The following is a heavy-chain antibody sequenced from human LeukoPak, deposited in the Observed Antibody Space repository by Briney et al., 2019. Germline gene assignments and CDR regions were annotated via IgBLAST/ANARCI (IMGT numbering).Heavy chain of an antibody. CDR3: ARGGGDNGDYAFDC. D-gene: IGHD4-17*01. CDR2: ISYDGENK. V-gene: IGHV3-30*04. Sequence: PGGSLRLSCAASGFTFSSSVMHWVRQAPDKGLEWVAVISYDGENKNYADFLKGRFTISRDNSKNTLHLQMNSLRVEDTAVYYCARGGGDNGDYAFDCWGQGTLVAVSS. CDR1: GFTFSSSV. J-gene: IGHJ4*02.